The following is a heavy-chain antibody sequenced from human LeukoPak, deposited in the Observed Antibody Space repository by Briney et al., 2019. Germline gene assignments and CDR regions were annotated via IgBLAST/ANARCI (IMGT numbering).Heavy chain of an antibody. Sequence: GASVKVSCKASGYTFTSYGISWVRQAPGQGLEWMGWISAYNGNTNYAQKLQGRVTMTTDTSTSTAYMELRSLRSDDTAVYYCAREWGRRELLYPDYWGQGTLVTVSS. D-gene: IGHD1-26*01. CDR2: ISAYNGNT. V-gene: IGHV1-18*01. J-gene: IGHJ4*02. CDR1: GYTFTSYG. CDR3: AREWGRRELLYPDY.